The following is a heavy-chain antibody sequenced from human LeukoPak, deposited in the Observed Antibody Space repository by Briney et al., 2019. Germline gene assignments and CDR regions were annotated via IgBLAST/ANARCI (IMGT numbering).Heavy chain of an antibody. CDR2: INPSGSRT. Sequence: GASVKVSCKASGYTFTDYYMHWVRQAPGRGLEWVGLINPSGSRTICAPKFQGRVTMTRDTSTSTDYMELSSLTSEDTAVYYCARDNSYRDSSWWFDPWGQGTLVTVSS. V-gene: IGHV1-46*01. CDR3: ARDNSYRDSSWWFDP. J-gene: IGHJ5*02. D-gene: IGHD6-6*01. CDR1: GYTFTDYY.